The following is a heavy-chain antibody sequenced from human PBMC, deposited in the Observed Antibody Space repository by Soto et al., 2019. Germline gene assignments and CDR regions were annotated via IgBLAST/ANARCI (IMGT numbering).Heavy chain of an antibody. V-gene: IGHV1-69*13. CDR3: ARDDNWAPDAFDI. Sequence: ASVKVSCKASGGTFSSYAISWVRQAPGQGLEWMGGIIPIFGTANYAQKFQGRVTITADESTSTAYMELSSLRSEDTTVYYCARDDNWAPDAFDIWGQGTMVTVSS. D-gene: IGHD1-20*01. J-gene: IGHJ3*02. CDR2: IIPIFGTA. CDR1: GGTFSSYA.